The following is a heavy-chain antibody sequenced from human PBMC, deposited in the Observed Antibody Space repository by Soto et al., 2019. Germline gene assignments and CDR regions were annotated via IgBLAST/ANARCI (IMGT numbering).Heavy chain of an antibody. Sequence: VGSLRLSCTASGFTFNTHWMHWFRQAPGKGLVWVSRIYFDGITTNYADSVKGRLTVSRDNAKNTVYLHVNTLRDEDTAVYYCARGGAMGVDYWGQGTLVTAYS. J-gene: IGHJ4*02. CDR1: GFTFNTHW. V-gene: IGHV3-74*01. CDR2: IYFDGITT. D-gene: IGHD1-26*01. CDR3: ARGGAMGVDY.